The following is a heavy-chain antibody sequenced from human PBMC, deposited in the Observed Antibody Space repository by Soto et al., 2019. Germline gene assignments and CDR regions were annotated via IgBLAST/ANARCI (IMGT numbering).Heavy chain of an antibody. CDR2: IYYSGST. CDR1: GGSISSGDYY. D-gene: IGHD5-12*01. Sequence: SETLSLTCTVSGGSISSGDYYWSWIRQPPGKGLEWIGYIYYSGSTYYNPSLKSRVTISVDTSKNQFSLKLSSVTAADTAVYYCARVSPEHSCYDRVYYYGMDVWGQGTTVTVSS. CDR3: ARVSPEHSCYDRVYYYGMDV. V-gene: IGHV4-30-4*01. J-gene: IGHJ6*02.